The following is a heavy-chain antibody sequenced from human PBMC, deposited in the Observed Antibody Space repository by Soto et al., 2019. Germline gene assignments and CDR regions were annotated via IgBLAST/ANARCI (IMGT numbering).Heavy chain of an antibody. CDR1: GGSISSYY. D-gene: IGHD2-15*01. Sequence: QVQLQESGPGLVKPSETLSLTCTVSGGSISSYYWSWIRQPPGKGLEWIGYIYYSGSTNYNPSLKSRVTRSVDTSKNQFSLKLSSVTAADTAVYYCARRVLGYCSGGSCYINWYFDLWGRGTLVTVSS. CDR3: ARRVLGYCSGGSCYINWYFDL. V-gene: IGHV4-59*08. CDR2: IYYSGST. J-gene: IGHJ2*01.